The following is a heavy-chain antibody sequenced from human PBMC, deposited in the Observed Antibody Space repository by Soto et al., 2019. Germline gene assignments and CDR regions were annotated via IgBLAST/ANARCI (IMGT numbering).Heavy chain of an antibody. CDR2: ISGSGGSR. CDR3: AKGAGTGILWFGVYGMDV. D-gene: IGHD3-10*01. Sequence: PGGSLRLSCAASGFTFSSYAMSWVRQAPGKGLEWVSAISGSGGSRYYADSVKGRFTISRDNSKNTLYLQMNSLRAEDTAVYYCAKGAGTGILWFGVYGMDVWGQGTTVTVSS. CDR1: GFTFSSYA. V-gene: IGHV3-23*01. J-gene: IGHJ6*02.